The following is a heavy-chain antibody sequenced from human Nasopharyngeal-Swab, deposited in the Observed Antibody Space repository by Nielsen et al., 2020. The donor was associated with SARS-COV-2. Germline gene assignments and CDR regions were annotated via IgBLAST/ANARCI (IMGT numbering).Heavy chain of an antibody. Sequence: GGSLRLSCAASGFTFSSYGMHWVRQAPGKGLEWVAVISYDGSNKYYADSVKGRFTISRDNSKNTLYLQMNSLRAEDTAVYYCAKGSYYYDSYGAFDIWGQGQWSPSPQ. J-gene: IGHJ3*02. D-gene: IGHD3-22*01. V-gene: IGHV3-30*18. CDR1: GFTFSSYG. CDR3: AKGSYYYDSYGAFDI. CDR2: ISYDGSNK.